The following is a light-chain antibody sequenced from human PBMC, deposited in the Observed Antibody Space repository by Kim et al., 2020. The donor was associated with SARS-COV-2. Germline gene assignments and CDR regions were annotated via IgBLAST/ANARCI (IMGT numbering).Light chain of an antibody. Sequence: SPGQSVTISCTGTSSDVGDYDYVSWYQQHPGKAPKLLIYDVTYRPSGVPDRFSASKAGNTASLTISGIQAEDEADYYCSYAGSHWVFGGGTQLTVL. CDR3: CSYAGSHWV. V-gene: IGLV2-11*03. CDR1: SSDVGDYDY. CDR2: DVT. J-gene: IGLJ3*02.